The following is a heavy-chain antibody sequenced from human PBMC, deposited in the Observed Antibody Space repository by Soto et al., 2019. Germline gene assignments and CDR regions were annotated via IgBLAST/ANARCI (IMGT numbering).Heavy chain of an antibody. CDR2: ISGSGGIT. CDR1: GFTFISYA. Sequence: PGGSLRLSCAASGFTFISYAMSWVRQASGKWLEWVSAISGSGGITYYADSVKGRFTISRDNSKNTLYLQMNSLRAEDTAVYYCAKAEYYDILTGYYKFNPFGWYFDLWGRGTRVTVS. V-gene: IGHV3-23*01. J-gene: IGHJ2*01. D-gene: IGHD3-9*01. CDR3: AKAEYYDILTGYYKFNPFGWYFDL.